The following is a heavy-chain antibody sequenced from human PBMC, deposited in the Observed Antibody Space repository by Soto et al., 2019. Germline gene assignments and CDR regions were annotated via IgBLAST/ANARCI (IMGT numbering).Heavy chain of an antibody. Sequence: PGGSLRLSCAASGSTFSSYGMHWVRQAPGKGLEWVAVISYDGSNKYYADSVKGRFTISRDNSKNTLYLQMNSLRAEDTAVYYCAKSGLFREQQLVYWGQGTLVTVSS. V-gene: IGHV3-30*18. CDR1: GSTFSSYG. J-gene: IGHJ4*02. CDR3: AKSGLFREQQLVY. CDR2: ISYDGSNK. D-gene: IGHD6-13*01.